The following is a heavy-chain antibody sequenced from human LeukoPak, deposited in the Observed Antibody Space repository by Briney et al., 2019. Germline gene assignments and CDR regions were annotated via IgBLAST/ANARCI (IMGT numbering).Heavy chain of an antibody. D-gene: IGHD3-22*01. J-gene: IGHJ4*02. V-gene: IGHV3-30*18. CDR3: AKDVRRYYDSSGPLDY. CDR1: GFTFSSYG. CDR2: ISYDGGNK. Sequence: PGRSLRLSCAASGFTFSSYGMHWVRQAPGKGLEWVAVISYDGGNKYYADSVKGRFTISRDNSKNTLYLQMNSLRAEDTAVYYCAKDVRRYYDSSGPLDYWGQGTLVTASS.